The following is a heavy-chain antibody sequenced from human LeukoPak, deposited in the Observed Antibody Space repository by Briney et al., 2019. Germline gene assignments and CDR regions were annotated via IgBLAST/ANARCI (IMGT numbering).Heavy chain of an antibody. D-gene: IGHD3-10*01. CDR2: IYDSGRT. CDR3: ARDWSGYYGSGRNYYYYYGIDV. Sequence: SETLSLTCTVSGGSISSYYWSWIRQPPGKGLEWIGYIYDSGRTNYNPSLKSRVTISVDTSKNQFSLKLNSVTAADTAVYYCARDWSGYYGSGRNYYYYYGIDVWGQGTTVTVSS. V-gene: IGHV4-59*01. J-gene: IGHJ6*02. CDR1: GGSISSYY.